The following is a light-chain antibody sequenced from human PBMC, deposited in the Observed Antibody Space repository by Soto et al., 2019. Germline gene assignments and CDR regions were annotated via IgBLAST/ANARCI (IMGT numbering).Light chain of an antibody. CDR1: QSLSNRY. CDR3: HQYGSSEII. J-gene: IGKJ5*01. Sequence: ENVLTQPPGTLSLCPGDRATPFSRARQSLSNRYIAWYQQKPGPAPRLLIYDISSRATGIPDRFSGSLSGTDCTLTIPRLEPEDFAVFSCHQYGSSEIIFGQGTRLEIK. V-gene: IGKV3-20*01. CDR2: DIS.